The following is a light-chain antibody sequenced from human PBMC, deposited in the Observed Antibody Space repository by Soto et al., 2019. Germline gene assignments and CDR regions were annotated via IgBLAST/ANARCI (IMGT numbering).Light chain of an antibody. CDR3: QQYYSYPHT. J-gene: IGKJ1*01. CDR1: QGISSY. V-gene: IGKV1-8*01. CDR2: AAS. Sequence: AIRMTQSPSSFSASTGDRVTITCRASQGISSYLAWYQQKPGKAPKLLIYAASTLQSGVPSRFSGSGSGTDFTLIISCLQSEDFATYYCQQYYSYPHTFGQGTKVEIK.